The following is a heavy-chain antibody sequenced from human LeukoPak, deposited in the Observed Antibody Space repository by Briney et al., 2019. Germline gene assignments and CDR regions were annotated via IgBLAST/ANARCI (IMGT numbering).Heavy chain of an antibody. CDR2: IYYSGST. Sequence: SETLSLTCAVSGYSISSSNWWGWIRQPPGKGLEWIGYIYYSGSTNYNPSLKSRVTISVDTSKNQFSLKLSSVTAADTAVYYCARGGYGAFDIWGQGTMVTVSS. V-gene: IGHV4-28*03. CDR1: GYSISSSNW. J-gene: IGHJ3*02. D-gene: IGHD5-18*01. CDR3: ARGGYGAFDI.